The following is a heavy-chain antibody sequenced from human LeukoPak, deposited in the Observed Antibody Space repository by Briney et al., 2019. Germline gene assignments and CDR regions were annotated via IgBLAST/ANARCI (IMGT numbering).Heavy chain of an antibody. CDR1: GYTFTSYG. V-gene: IGHV1-18*01. CDR3: ARLEYGSGWYWFDP. Sequence: ASVKVSCKASGYTFTSYGISWVRQAPGQGLEWMGWISAYNGNTNYAQKLQGRVTMTTDTSTSTAYMELRSLRSDDTAVYYCARLEYGSGWYWFDPWGQGTLVTVSS. CDR2: ISAYNGNT. J-gene: IGHJ5*02. D-gene: IGHD6-19*01.